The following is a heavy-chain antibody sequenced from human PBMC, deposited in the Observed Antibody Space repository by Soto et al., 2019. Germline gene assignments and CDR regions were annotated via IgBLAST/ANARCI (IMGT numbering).Heavy chain of an antibody. V-gene: IGHV1-69*01. CDR3: AREVVAADIQYYFDY. D-gene: IGHD2-15*01. CDR2: LIPIFGTA. Sequence: QVQLVQSGAEVKKPGSSVKVSCKASGGTFSSYAISWVRQAPGQGLEWMGGLIPIFGTANYAQKFQGRVTITADESTSTAYMELSSLRSEDTAVYYCAREVVAADIQYYFDYWGQGTLVTVSS. CDR1: GGTFSSYA. J-gene: IGHJ4*02.